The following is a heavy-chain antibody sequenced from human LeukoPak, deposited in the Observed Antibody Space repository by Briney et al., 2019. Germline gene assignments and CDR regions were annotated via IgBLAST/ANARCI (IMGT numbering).Heavy chain of an antibody. CDR3: AREDYYGSGNYVAWGGAFDV. J-gene: IGHJ3*01. CDR2: IKQDGSEK. D-gene: IGHD3-10*01. V-gene: IGHV3-7*01. CDR1: GFSFSIYW. Sequence: GGSLRLSCEASGFSFSIYWMTWVRQAPGKGLEWVANIKQDGSEKYYVDSVKGRFTISRDNAKISVYLQMNNLRAEDTAVYYCAREDYYGSGNYVAWGGAFDVWGQGTTVTVSS.